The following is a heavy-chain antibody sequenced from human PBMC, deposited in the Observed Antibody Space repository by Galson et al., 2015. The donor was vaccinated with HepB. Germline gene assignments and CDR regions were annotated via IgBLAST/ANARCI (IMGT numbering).Heavy chain of an antibody. V-gene: IGHV5-10-1*01. D-gene: IGHD3-22*01. Sequence: QSGAEVKKPGESLRISCKGSGYSFTSYWISWVRQMPGKGLEWMGRIDPSDSYTNYSPSFQGHVTISADKSISTAYLQWSSLKASDTAMYYCARHSWGYDSSGLLALSFDYWGQGTLVTVSS. CDR2: IDPSDSYT. J-gene: IGHJ4*02. CDR1: GYSFTSYW. CDR3: ARHSWGYDSSGLLALSFDY.